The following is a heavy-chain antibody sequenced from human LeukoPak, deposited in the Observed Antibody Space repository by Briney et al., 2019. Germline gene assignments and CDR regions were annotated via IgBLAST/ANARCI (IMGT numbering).Heavy chain of an antibody. J-gene: IGHJ4*02. D-gene: IGHD3-10*01. CDR3: ARFGRASTKTFDY. CDR2: IYYSGST. V-gene: IGHV4-59*01. Sequence: SETLSLTCTVSGGSISSYYWSWIRQPPGKGLEWIGYIYYSGSTNYNPSLKSRVTISVDTSKNQFSLKLSSVTAADTVVYYCARFGRASTKTFDYWGQGTLVTVSS. CDR1: GGSISSYY.